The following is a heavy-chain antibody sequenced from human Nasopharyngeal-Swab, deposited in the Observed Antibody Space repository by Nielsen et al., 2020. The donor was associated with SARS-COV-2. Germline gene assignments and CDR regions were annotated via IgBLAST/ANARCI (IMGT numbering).Heavy chain of an antibody. CDR3: AKDPGDYYGMDV. V-gene: IGHV3-9*01. CDR1: GFTFDDYA. CDR2: ISWNSGSI. Sequence: SLKISCAASGFTFDDYAMHWVRQAPGKGLEWVSGISWNSGSIGYADSVTGRFTISRDNAKNSLYLQMNSLRAEDTALYYCAKDPGDYYGMDVWGQGTTVTVSS. J-gene: IGHJ6*02.